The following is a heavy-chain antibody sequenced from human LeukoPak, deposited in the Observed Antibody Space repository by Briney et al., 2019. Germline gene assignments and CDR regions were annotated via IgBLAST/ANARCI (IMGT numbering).Heavy chain of an antibody. CDR2: IYSGGST. D-gene: IGHD3-22*01. V-gene: IGHV3-66*02. CDR3: ARDRRDSSGYQGCYMDV. CDR1: GFTVSSNY. Sequence: PGGSLRLSCAASGFTVSSNYMSWVRQAPGKGLEWVSVIYSGGSTYYADSVKGRFTISRDNSKNTLYLQMNSLRAEDTAVYYCARDRRDSSGYQGCYMDVWGKGTTVTVSS. J-gene: IGHJ6*03.